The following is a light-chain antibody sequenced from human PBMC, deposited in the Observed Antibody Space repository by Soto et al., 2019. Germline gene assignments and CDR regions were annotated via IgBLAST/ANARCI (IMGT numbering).Light chain of an antibody. Sequence: EIVLTQSPGTLSMSPGERATLSCRASQGVTSTDLAWYQHKPGQAPRLLIYSASTRATGIPDRFSGSGSGPDFTLTISSLEPEDFAVYYCQQYGDSPWTFGLGTKVEIE. J-gene: IGKJ1*01. CDR2: SAS. CDR3: QQYGDSPWT. V-gene: IGKV3-20*01. CDR1: QGVTSTD.